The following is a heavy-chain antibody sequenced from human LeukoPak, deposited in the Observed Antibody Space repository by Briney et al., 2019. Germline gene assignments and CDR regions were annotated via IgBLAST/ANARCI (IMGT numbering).Heavy chain of an antibody. J-gene: IGHJ5*02. CDR2: IYYSGST. CDR1: GGCISSYY. CDR3: AGQSSSWFDP. Sequence: SETLSLTCTVSGGCISSYYWSWIRQPPGKGPEWIGYIYYSGSTNYNPSLKSRVTISVDTSKNQFSLKLSSVTAADTAVYYCAGQSSSWFDPWGQGTLVTVSS. V-gene: IGHV4-59*08.